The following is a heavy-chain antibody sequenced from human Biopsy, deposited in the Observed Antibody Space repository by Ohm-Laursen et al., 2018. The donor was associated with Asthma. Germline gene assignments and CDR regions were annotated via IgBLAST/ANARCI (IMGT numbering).Heavy chain of an antibody. Sequence: PSVKVPCKTSGYTFNSAGITWVRQAPGQGLEWMGWISVYNGNTKVAQKLQDRVTMITDTSTSTAYMELRSLRSDDTAVYFCARAVDYSHYYGIDVWGQGTMVTVS. CDR3: ARAVDYSHYYGIDV. V-gene: IGHV1-18*01. D-gene: IGHD3-10*01. CDR2: ISVYNGNT. J-gene: IGHJ6*02. CDR1: GYTFNSAG.